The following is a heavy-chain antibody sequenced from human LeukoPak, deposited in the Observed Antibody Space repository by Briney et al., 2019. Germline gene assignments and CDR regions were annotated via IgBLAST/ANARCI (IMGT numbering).Heavy chain of an antibody. Sequence: PGGSLRLSCAASGFTFSSYSMNWVRQAPGKGLEWVSYISSSSTIYYADSVEGRFTISRDNAKNSLYLQMNSLRAEDTAVYYCARPECSGGSCYSLSWGQGTLVTVSS. CDR3: ARPECSGGSCYSLS. CDR1: GFTFSSYS. D-gene: IGHD2-15*01. V-gene: IGHV3-48*01. CDR2: ISSSSTI. J-gene: IGHJ4*02.